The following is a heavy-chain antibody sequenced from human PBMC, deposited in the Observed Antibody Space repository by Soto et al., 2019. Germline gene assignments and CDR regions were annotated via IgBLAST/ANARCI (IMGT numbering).Heavy chain of an antibody. V-gene: IGHV1-18*01. Sequence: RASVKVSCKASGYTFTNYGISWVRQAPGQGLEWMGWISAYNGNTNYAQKLQGRVTMTTDTSTSTAYMELRSLRSDDTAVYYCARDRVGDYVGTPFDPWGQGTLVTVSS. D-gene: IGHD4-17*01. CDR2: ISAYNGNT. CDR3: ARDRVGDYVGTPFDP. CDR1: GYTFTNYG. J-gene: IGHJ5*02.